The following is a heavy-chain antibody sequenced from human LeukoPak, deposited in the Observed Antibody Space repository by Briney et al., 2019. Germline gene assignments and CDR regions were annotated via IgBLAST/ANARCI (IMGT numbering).Heavy chain of an antibody. Sequence: APVKVSCKASGYTFTGYYMHWGRQAPGQGLECMGRINPNSGGTNYAQKFQGRVTMTRDTSISTAYMELSRLRSDDTAVYYCARLSGIAAAVGYWGQGTLVTVSS. D-gene: IGHD6-13*01. CDR1: GYTFTGYY. CDR2: INPNSGGT. CDR3: ARLSGIAAAVGY. V-gene: IGHV1-2*06. J-gene: IGHJ4*02.